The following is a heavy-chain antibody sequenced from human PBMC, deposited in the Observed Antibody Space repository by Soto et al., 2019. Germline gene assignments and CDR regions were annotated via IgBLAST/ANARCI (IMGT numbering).Heavy chain of an antibody. V-gene: IGHV1-69*01. CDR1: GGTFSRHA. CDR3: PRGWGYDSTDYYYAY. D-gene: IGHD3-22*01. Sequence: QVQLVQSGAEVRKPGSSVKVSCKASGGTFSRHAISWVRQAPGQGLEWMGGIIPIFGTANHAQKFQGRVTIIADESTSTVYMELSSLRSEDTAIYYCPRGWGYDSTDYYYAYWGQGTLVIVSS. CDR2: IIPIFGTA. J-gene: IGHJ4*02.